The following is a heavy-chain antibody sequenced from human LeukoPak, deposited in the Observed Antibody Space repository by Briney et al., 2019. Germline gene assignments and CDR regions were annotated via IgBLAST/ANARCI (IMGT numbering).Heavy chain of an antibody. D-gene: IGHD1-26*01. CDR2: TRGSGAST. J-gene: IGHJ4*02. V-gene: IGHV3-23*01. CDR3: AKDQWEVGATILDY. Sequence: QAAWSLTLSCAASGFTFSSYAMSWIRQAPGKGLDSVSATRGSGASTYYAVSVTGRFTISRDTSTNTLSLQMNSLRAEDTAVYYCAKDQWEVGATILDYWGQGTLVTVSS. CDR1: GFTFSSYA.